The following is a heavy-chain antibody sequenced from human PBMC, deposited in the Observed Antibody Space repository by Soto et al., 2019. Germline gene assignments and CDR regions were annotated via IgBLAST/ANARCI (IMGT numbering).Heavy chain of an antibody. CDR3: TRPQSSGWYDY. CDR1: GYSFVTHW. Sequence: GESLKISCKGSGYSFVTHWIAWVRQMPGEGLEWMGIMNPADSDIRYSPSFQGQVTISVDKSINTAYLQWSSLKASDTATYYGTRPQSSGWYDYWGQGTMVTVSS. J-gene: IGHJ4*02. CDR2: MNPADSDI. D-gene: IGHD6-19*01. V-gene: IGHV5-51*01.